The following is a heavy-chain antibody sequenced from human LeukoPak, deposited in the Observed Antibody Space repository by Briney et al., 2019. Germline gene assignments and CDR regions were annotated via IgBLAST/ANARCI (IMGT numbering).Heavy chain of an antibody. J-gene: IGHJ4*02. CDR2: IYSSGST. CDR3: GRGRWDGEAGDY. Sequence: KSSETLSLTCNGSYGYISHHLWSWIRQSAGKGLEWIGRIYSSGSTNYNPSLKSRVTMSVDTSKNQFSLKLSSVTAADTAVYYCGRGRWDGEAGDYWGQGTLVTVSS. D-gene: IGHD3-10*01. CDR1: YGYISHHL. V-gene: IGHV4-4*07.